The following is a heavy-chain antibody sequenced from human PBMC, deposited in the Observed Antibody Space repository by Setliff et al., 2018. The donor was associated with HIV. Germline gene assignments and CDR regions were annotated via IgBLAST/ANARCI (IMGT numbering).Heavy chain of an antibody. V-gene: IGHV3-30*04. Sequence: PGGSLRLSCEAFSSYAMHWVRQAPGKGLVWVAVISSDGSNEYYADSVKGRFTISRDNVQNFLYLQMNSLTREDTATYYCARAGTPGSVDFWGRGTLVTVSS. CDR2: ISSDGSNE. J-gene: IGHJ4*02. D-gene: IGHD1-1*01. CDR1: SSYA. CDR3: ARAGTPGSVDF.